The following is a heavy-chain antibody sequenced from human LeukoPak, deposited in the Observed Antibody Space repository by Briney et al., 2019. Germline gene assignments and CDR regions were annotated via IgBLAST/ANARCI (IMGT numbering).Heavy chain of an antibody. CDR2: ISGSGGST. V-gene: IGHV3-23*01. CDR3: AKNLVGATQYYFDY. J-gene: IGHJ4*02. D-gene: IGHD1-26*01. CDR1: GFTFSSYA. Sequence: PGRSLRLSFSASGFTFSSYAMSSVRQAPGKGLGWVSAISGSGGSTYYADSVKGRFTISRDNSKNTLYLQMNSLRAEDTAVYYCAKNLVGATQYYFDYWGQGTLVTVSS.